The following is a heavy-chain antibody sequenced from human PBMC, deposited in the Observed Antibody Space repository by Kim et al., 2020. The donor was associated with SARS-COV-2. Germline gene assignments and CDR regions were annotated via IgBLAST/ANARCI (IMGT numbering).Heavy chain of an antibody. J-gene: IGHJ4*02. D-gene: IGHD7-27*01. CDR3: ATTGACSF. CDR2: EGMDK. Sequence: EGMDKDYVDHVKGRFTISRDNDKNSLFLQMNSLRAEDTAIYYCATTGACSFWGQGALVTVSS. V-gene: IGHV3-7*01.